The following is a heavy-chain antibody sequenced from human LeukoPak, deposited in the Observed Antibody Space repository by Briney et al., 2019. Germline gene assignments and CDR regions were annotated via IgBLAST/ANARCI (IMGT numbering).Heavy chain of an antibody. CDR2: IYYSGST. CDR1: GGSISSSSYY. Sequence: SETLSLTCTVSGGSISSSSYYWGWIRQPPGKGLEWIGSIYYSGSTYYNPSLKSRVTISVDTSKNQFSLKLSSVTAADTAVYYCARDDTIFEGGYYYMDVWGKGTTVTVSS. CDR3: ARDDTIFEGGYYYMDV. V-gene: IGHV4-39*07. D-gene: IGHD3-3*01. J-gene: IGHJ6*03.